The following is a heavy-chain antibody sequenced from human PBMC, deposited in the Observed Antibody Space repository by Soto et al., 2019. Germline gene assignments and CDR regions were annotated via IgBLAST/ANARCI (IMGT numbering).Heavy chain of an antibody. CDR2: ISNSGGNT. CDR3: AKSGSHSYFDY. D-gene: IGHD1-26*01. Sequence: LRLSFAASGXTFSSYAMNWVRQAPGKGLEWVSSISNSGGNTYYADSVKGRFTISRDNSKNTLYLQMNSLRTEDTAVYYCAKSGSHSYFDYWGQGTLVTVSS. V-gene: IGHV3-23*01. J-gene: IGHJ4*02. CDR1: GXTFSSYA.